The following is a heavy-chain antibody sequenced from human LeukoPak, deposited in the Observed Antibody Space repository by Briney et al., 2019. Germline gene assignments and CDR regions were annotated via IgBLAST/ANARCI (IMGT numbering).Heavy chain of an antibody. CDR2: LAVGSGNT. CDR3: AAVFGSGYYYYFDY. Sequence: SVNVSCKASVFSFSSSSMHWVRQARGQRLEWIGGLAVGSGNTNYAQKIRGIVTITRDMSTSTAYMELSSLGSEDAALYYCAAVFGSGYYYYFDYWGQGSLVTVSS. D-gene: IGHD3-22*01. J-gene: IGHJ4*02. CDR1: VFSFSSSS. V-gene: IGHV1-58*02.